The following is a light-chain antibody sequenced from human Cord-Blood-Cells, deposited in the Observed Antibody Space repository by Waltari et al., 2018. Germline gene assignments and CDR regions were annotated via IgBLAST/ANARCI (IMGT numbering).Light chain of an antibody. CDR2: WAS. CDR1: QSVLYSSNNKNY. J-gene: IGKJ2*01. CDR3: QQYYSTPYT. Sequence: DIVMTQSPDSLAVSLGERATINCKSSQSVLYSSNNKNYLAWYQQKPGQPPKLLIYWASTLESGVPDRFSGSWSGTDFTLTISSLQAEDVAVYYCQQYYSTPYTFGQGTKLEIK. V-gene: IGKV4-1*01.